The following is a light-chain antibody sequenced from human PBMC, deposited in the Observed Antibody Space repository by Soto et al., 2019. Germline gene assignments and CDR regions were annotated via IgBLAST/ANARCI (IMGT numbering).Light chain of an antibody. CDR1: QGVSSL. CDR3: QHFKSFPIT. J-gene: IGKJ5*01. V-gene: IGKV1-9*01. Sequence: IQLPQSPSSLSASVGDRVTISCRCSQGVSSLLAWYQQIPGKAPKVLIYAASTLQSGVPSRFSGSGSGTDFTLTISSLQPEDFATYYCQHFKSFPITFGQGTRLEIK. CDR2: AAS.